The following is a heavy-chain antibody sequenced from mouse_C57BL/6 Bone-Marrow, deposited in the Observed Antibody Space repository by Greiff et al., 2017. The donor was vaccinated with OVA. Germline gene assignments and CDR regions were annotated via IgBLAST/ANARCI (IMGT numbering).Heavy chain of an antibody. V-gene: IGHV3-6*01. CDR1: GYSITSGYY. D-gene: IGHD1-1*01. J-gene: IGHJ4*01. CDR3: AREMGYYGSSYARDY. CDR2: ISYDGSN. Sequence: VQLKESGPGLVKPSQSLSLTCSVTGYSITSGYYWNWIRQFPGNKLEWMGYISYDGSNNYNPSLKNRISITRDTSKNQFFLKLNSVTTEDTATYYCAREMGYYGSSYARDYWGQGTSVTVAS.